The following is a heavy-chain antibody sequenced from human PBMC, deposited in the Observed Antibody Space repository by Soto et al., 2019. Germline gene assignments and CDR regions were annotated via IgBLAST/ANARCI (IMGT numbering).Heavy chain of an antibody. J-gene: IGHJ6*02. D-gene: IGHD3-9*01. CDR3: ARHPASAKFDNGLDV. CDR1: GGSISSSY. Sequence: PSETLSLTCTVSGGSISSSYWSWIRQPPGKGLEWIGYIYSSGTTLYNPSLKSRVTISIDTSKNQFSLNLSSVTAADTAMYYCARHPASAKFDNGLDVWGQGTTVTVSS. V-gene: IGHV4-59*08. CDR2: IYSSGTT.